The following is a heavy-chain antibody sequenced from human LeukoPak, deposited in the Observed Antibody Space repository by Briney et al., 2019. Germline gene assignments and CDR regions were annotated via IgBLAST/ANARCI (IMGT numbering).Heavy chain of an antibody. Sequence: SETLSLTCTVSGGSISSYYWSWIRQPPGKGLEWIGYIYTSGSTNYNPSLKSRVTISVDTSKNQFSLKLSTVTAADTAVYYCASSHYASSGYYAIFDYWGQGTLVTVSS. V-gene: IGHV4-4*09. CDR3: ASSHYASSGYYAIFDY. CDR1: GGSISSYY. CDR2: IYTSGST. D-gene: IGHD3-22*01. J-gene: IGHJ4*02.